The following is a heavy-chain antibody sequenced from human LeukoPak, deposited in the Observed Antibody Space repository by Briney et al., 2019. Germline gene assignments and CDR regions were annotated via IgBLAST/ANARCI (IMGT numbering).Heavy chain of an antibody. Sequence: PGGSLRLSCAASGFTFSSYSMNWVRQAPGKGLEWVSSISSSSSYIYYADSVKGRFTISRDNAKNSLYLQMNSLRAEDTAVYYCARDDDSSGWSYYYYYGMDVWGQGTTVTVSS. D-gene: IGHD6-19*01. V-gene: IGHV3-21*01. J-gene: IGHJ6*02. CDR2: ISSSSSYI. CDR3: ARDDDSSGWSYYYYYGMDV. CDR1: GFTFSSYS.